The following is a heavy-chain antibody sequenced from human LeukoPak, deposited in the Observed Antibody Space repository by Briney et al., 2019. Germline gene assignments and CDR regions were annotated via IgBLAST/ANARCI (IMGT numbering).Heavy chain of an antibody. D-gene: IGHD4-17*01. CDR3: VRDGHGNYPIDY. J-gene: IGHJ4*02. V-gene: IGHV3-74*01. CDR2: IRSDGSIT. Sequence: PGGSLRLSCAASGFXFSGYWIHWVRQAPGKGLAWVSVIRSDGSITTYADSVKGRFTISRDNAKNTLYLQMNSLRAEDTAVYYCVRDGHGNYPIDYWGQGTLVTVSS. CDR1: GFXFSGYW.